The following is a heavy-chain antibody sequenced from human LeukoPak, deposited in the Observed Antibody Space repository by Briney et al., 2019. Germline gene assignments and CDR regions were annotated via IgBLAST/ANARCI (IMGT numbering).Heavy chain of an antibody. CDR1: GFTFRSNA. J-gene: IGHJ4*02. Sequence: PGGSLRLSCAASGFTFRSNAMNWVRQAPWKGLDWVSSISSSSSYIYYADSVRGRFTISRDNAKNSLYLQINSLSAEDTAVYYCARAQCSCTSCYCAYWGQGTLVTVSS. V-gene: IGHV3-21*01. D-gene: IGHD2-2*01. CDR3: ARAQCSCTSCYCAY. CDR2: ISSSSSYI.